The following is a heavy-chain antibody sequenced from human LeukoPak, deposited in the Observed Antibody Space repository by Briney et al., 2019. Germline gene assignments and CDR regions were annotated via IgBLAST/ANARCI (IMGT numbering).Heavy chain of an antibody. J-gene: IGHJ6*02. V-gene: IGHV3-11*01. D-gene: IGHD6-19*01. CDR2: PTSSDYRI. CDR3: ARVVYSSLMDV. Sequence: GGSLRLSCVASGFTFSNYYMSWGRQAPGKGLAWVAYPTSSDYRIHYADSVRGRFTIARDNAKNSLYMQMNNLRDDDTAVYYCARVVYSSLMDVWGQGTTVTVSS. CDR1: GFTFSNYY.